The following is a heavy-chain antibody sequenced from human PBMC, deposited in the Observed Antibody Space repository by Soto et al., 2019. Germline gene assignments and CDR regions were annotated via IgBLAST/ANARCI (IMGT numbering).Heavy chain of an antibody. CDR1: GGTFSSYA. CDR2: IIPIFGTA. V-gene: IGHV1-69*01. J-gene: IGHJ4*02. Sequence: QVQLVQSGAEVKKPGSSVKVSCKASGGTFSSYAISWVRQAPGQGLEWMGGIIPIFGTANYAQKFQGRVTITADESTSTAYMERSSLRSEDTAVYYCARDPLNDLDTAMALGYWGQGTLVTVSS. D-gene: IGHD5-18*01. CDR3: ARDPLNDLDTAMALGY.